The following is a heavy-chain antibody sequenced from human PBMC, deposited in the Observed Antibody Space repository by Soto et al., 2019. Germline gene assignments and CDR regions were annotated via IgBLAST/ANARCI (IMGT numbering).Heavy chain of an antibody. Sequence: PGGSLRLSCAASGFTVSSNYMSWVRQAPGKGLEWVSVIYSGGSTYYADSVKGRFTISRHNSKNTLYLQMNSLRAEDTAVYYCARVSYYDFSYYFDYWAQGTLVTVSS. CDR3: ARVSYYDFSYYFDY. J-gene: IGHJ4*02. CDR1: GFTVSSNY. V-gene: IGHV3-53*04. D-gene: IGHD3-3*01. CDR2: IYSGGST.